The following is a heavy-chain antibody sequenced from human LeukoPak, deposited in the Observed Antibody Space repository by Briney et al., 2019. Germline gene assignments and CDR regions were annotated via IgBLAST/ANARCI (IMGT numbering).Heavy chain of an antibody. D-gene: IGHD5-12*01. CDR2: AYYESKWNI. V-gene: IGHV6-1*01. Sequence: SQTLSLTCDISGDSVSSNRAAWNWFRRSPSRGLEWLGRAYYESKWNIDYAVSVKGRITINPDTSKNQFSLHMNSVTPEDTAVYYCARRRYTGYEGYFDYWGQGILVTVSS. J-gene: IGHJ4*02. CDR1: GDSVSSNRAA. CDR3: ARRRYTGYEGYFDY.